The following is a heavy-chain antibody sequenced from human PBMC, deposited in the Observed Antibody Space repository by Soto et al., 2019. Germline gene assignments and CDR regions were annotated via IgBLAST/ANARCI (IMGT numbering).Heavy chain of an antibody. J-gene: IGHJ3*02. D-gene: IGHD6-25*01. CDR1: GGSISRYY. V-gene: IGHV4-59*01. Sequence: SETLSLTCTVSGGSISRYYWSWIRQPPGKGLEWIGYIYYSGSTNYNPSLKSRVTISVDTSKNQFSLKLSSVTAADTAVYYCAWSGYPDVYAIWGQGTMVIVSS. CDR2: IYYSGST. CDR3: AWSGYPDVYAI.